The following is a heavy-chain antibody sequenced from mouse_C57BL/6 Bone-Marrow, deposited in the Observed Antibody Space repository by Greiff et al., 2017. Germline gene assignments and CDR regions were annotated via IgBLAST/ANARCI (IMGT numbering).Heavy chain of an antibody. V-gene: IGHV2-2*01. CDR1: GFSLTSYG. CDR2: IWSGGST. Sequence: VKLMESGPGLVQPSQSLSITCTVSGFSLTSYGVHWVRQSPGKGLEWLGVIWSGGSTDDNAAFISRLSISKDNSKSQVFFKMNSLQADDTAIYYCARNRDLLPPMDYWGQGTSVTVSS. CDR3: ARNRDLLPPMDY. D-gene: IGHD2-1*01. J-gene: IGHJ4*01.